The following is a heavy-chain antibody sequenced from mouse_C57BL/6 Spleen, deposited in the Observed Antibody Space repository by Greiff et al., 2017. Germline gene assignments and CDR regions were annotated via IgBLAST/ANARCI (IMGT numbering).Heavy chain of an antibody. Sequence: EVKLMESGPGLVKPSQSLSLTCSVTGYSITSGYYWNWIRQFPGNKLEWMGYISYDGSNNYNPSLKNRISITRDTSKNQFFLKLNSVTTEDTATYYCARCDGYYEFAYWGQGTLVTVSA. D-gene: IGHD2-3*01. V-gene: IGHV3-6*01. J-gene: IGHJ3*01. CDR1: GYSITSGYY. CDR2: ISYDGSN. CDR3: ARCDGYYEFAY.